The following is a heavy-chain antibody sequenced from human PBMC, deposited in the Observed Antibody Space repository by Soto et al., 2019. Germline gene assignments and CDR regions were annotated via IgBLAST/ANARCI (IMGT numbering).Heavy chain of an antibody. J-gene: IGHJ1*01. Sequence: DVYLVESGGGLVQPGGSLRISCTASGFTLSSYSMNWVRQAPGKGPEWVSHISSNSDTVDYADSVKGRFTISRDNARNSLSLQMNSLRAEDTAVYYCARVGLKFLLGGEFFQVWGQGTLVTVSS. CDR2: ISSNSDTV. D-gene: IGHD3-16*01. V-gene: IGHV3-48*01. CDR1: GFTLSSYS. CDR3: ARVGLKFLLGGEFFQV.